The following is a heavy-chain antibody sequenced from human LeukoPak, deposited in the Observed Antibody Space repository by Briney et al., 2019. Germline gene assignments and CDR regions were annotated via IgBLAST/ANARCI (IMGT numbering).Heavy chain of an antibody. CDR2: ISTYDGGT. V-gene: IGHV1-18*01. J-gene: IGHJ4*02. Sequence: GASVKVSCKASGYTFTTFGINWVRQAPGQGLEWMGWISTYDGGTNYAQKFRDRVTMIRDTSTSTAYMELRSLRSDDTAVYYCARDQPRRGPGNHDYWGQGTLVTVSS. D-gene: IGHD1-26*01. CDR3: ARDQPRRGPGNHDY. CDR1: GYTFTTFG.